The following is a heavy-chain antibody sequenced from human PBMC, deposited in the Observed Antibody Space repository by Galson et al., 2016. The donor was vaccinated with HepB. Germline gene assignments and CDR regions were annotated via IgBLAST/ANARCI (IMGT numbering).Heavy chain of an antibody. CDR2: ISSSGGTT. Sequence: SLRLSCAASGFTFSKCGMAWVRQAPGKGLEWVSAISSSGGTTDYADSVKGRLTISRDNSKNMLYLRMDSLRADDTAVYYCARDRTNWYFDLWGRGTLVTVSS. CDR3: ARDRTNWYFDL. CDR1: GFTFSKCG. V-gene: IGHV3-23*01. J-gene: IGHJ2*01.